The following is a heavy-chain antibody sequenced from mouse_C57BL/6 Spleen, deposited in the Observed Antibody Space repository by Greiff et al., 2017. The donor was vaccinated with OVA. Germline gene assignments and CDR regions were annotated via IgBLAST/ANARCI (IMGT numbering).Heavy chain of an antibody. CDR2: IRNKANGYTT. CDR1: GFTFTDYY. J-gene: IGHJ4*01. V-gene: IGHV7-3*01. CDR3: ARMSTTRDRYYYAKDD. Sequence: EVKLVESGGGLVQPGGSLSLSCAASGFTFTDYYMSWVRQPPGKALEWLGFIRNKANGYTTEYSASVKGRFTISRDNSQSILYLQMNALRAEDSATYYCARMSTTRDRYYYAKDDWGQGATVTVAS. D-gene: IGHD1-1*01.